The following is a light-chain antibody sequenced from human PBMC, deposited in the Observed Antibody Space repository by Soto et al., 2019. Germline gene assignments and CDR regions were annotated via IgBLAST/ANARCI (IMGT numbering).Light chain of an antibody. V-gene: IGLV9-49*03. CDR1: SGYTNYK. Sequence: QSVLTQPPSGSASLGASVTLTCTLSSGYTNYKVDWYQQRPGKGPRFVMRVGTGGIVGSKGDGIPDRFSVLGSGLHRYLTIKNIQEEDESDYHCGADHGSGSNFVVVFGGGTKLTVL. CDR2: VGTGGIVG. J-gene: IGLJ2*01. CDR3: GADHGSGSNFVVV.